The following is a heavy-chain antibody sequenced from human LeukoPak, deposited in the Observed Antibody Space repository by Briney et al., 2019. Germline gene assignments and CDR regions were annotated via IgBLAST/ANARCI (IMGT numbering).Heavy chain of an antibody. CDR2: ISAYNGNT. Sequence: ASVTVSFKASGYTFTIYGISWVRQAPGQGLEWMGWISAYNGNTNYAQKLQGRVTMTTDTSTSTAYMELRSLRSDDTAVYYCARTRWGGWRRTPNDKNWFDPWGQGTLVTVSS. V-gene: IGHV1-18*01. CDR3: ARTRWGGWRRTPNDKNWFDP. J-gene: IGHJ5*02. CDR1: GYTFTIYG. D-gene: IGHD6-19*01.